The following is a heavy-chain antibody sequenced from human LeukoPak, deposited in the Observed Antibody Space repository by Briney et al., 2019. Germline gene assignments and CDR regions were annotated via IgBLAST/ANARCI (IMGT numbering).Heavy chain of an antibody. CDR1: GYTFTSYG. CDR3: ARVAAAGTTYFDY. D-gene: IGHD6-13*01. J-gene: IGHJ4*02. Sequence: GASVKVSCKASGYTFTSYGISWVRQAPGQGLEWMGGIIPIFGTANYAQKFQGRVTITADESTSTAYMELSSLRSEDTAVYYCARVAAAGTTYFDYWGQGTLVTVSS. V-gene: IGHV1-69*13. CDR2: IIPIFGTA.